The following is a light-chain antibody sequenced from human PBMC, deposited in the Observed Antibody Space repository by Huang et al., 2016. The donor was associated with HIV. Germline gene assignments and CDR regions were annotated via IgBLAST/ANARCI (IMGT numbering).Light chain of an antibody. Sequence: EIVLTQSPGTLSLSPGESATLSCRASHSVSSRYLAWYQQKPGQAPRLLIYGASSRATGIPDRFSGSGSGTDFTLTISRLEPEDFAVCYCQQYGSSPKTFGQGTKVEIK. CDR3: QQYGSSPKT. CDR1: HSVSSRY. V-gene: IGKV3-20*01. CDR2: GAS. J-gene: IGKJ1*01.